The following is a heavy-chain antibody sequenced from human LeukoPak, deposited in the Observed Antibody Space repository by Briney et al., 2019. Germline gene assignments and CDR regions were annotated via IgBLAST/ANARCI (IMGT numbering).Heavy chain of an antibody. J-gene: IGHJ4*02. D-gene: IGHD5-12*01. CDR2: INHSGST. Sequence: SETLSLTCAVYGGSFSGYYWSWIRQPPGKGLEWIGEINHSGSTNYNPSLKSRVTISVDTSKNQFSLKLSSVTAADTAVYYCARLRYSGYDRAGTRRGKNFDYWGQGTLVTVSS. CDR3: ARLRYSGYDRAGTRRGKNFDY. V-gene: IGHV4-34*01. CDR1: GGSFSGYY.